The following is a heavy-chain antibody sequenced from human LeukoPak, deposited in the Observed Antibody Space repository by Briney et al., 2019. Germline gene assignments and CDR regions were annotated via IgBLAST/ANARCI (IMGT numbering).Heavy chain of an antibody. V-gene: IGHV3-43*02. CDR3: AKDFGRGDHYYYMDV. CDR2: ISGDGGST. J-gene: IGHJ6*03. D-gene: IGHD4-17*01. Sequence: GGSLRLSCAASGFTFDDYAMHWVRQAPGKGLEWVSLISGDGGSTYYADSVKGRFTISRDSSKNSLYLQMNSLRTEDTALYYCAKDFGRGDHYYYMDVWGKGTTVTVSS. CDR1: GFTFDDYA.